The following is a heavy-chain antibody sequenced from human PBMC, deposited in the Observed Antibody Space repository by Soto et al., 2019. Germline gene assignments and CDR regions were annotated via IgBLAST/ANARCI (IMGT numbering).Heavy chain of an antibody. V-gene: IGHV4-4*07. CDR3: VASLAASGLNWLDP. CDR2: IFANGHT. J-gene: IGHJ5*02. D-gene: IGHD6-13*01. CDR1: GGSISEKY. Sequence: SETLSLTCIVSGGSISEKYWNWARQPPGKGLEWIGLIFANGHTDYNPSLKSRVTMSVDASKNQFSLRLTSMTAADTAVYYCVASLAASGLNWLDPWGRGTLVT.